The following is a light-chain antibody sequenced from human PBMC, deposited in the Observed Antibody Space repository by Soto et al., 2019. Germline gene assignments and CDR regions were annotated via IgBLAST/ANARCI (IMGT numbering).Light chain of an antibody. J-gene: IGKJ5*01. Sequence: EIMMTQSPATLSVSPGERATLSCSASQSVRSNLAWYQQRPRQAPRLLIYGASTRAAGIPARFSGSGSGTEFTLTISSLQSEDFAVYYCQQRSSWPPDITFGQGTRLEI. V-gene: IGKV3-15*01. CDR3: QQRSSWPPDIT. CDR1: QSVRSN. CDR2: GAS.